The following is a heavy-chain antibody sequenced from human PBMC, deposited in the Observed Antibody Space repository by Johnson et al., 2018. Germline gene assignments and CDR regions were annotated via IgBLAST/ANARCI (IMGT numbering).Heavy chain of an antibody. CDR3: GKDLDSYRSGWYGDAWDI. Sequence: VQLVQSGGGLVQPGRSLRLSCVASGFTFDDYGMHWVRQVPGKGLEWVSGISRDSGSMGYADSVKGRFPISRDNAKNSLYLQMNSLGAEDTALYYCGKDLDSYRSGWYGDAWDIWGQGKMVTVSS. CDR1: GFTFDDYG. CDR2: ISRDSGSM. J-gene: IGHJ3*02. D-gene: IGHD6-19*01. V-gene: IGHV3-9*01.